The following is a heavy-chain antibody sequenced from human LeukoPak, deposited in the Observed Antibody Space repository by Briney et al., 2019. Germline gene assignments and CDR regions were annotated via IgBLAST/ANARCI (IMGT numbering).Heavy chain of an antibody. D-gene: IGHD3-3*01. CDR1: GYTFTSYY. CDR3: ASVWSGYYTDLGYYGMDV. Sequence: GASVKVSCKASGYTFTSYYMHWVRQAPGQGLEWMGIINPSGGSTSYAQKFRGRVTMTRDTSTSTVYMELSSLRSEDTAVYYCASVWSGYYTDLGYYGMDVWGQGTTVTVSS. J-gene: IGHJ6*02. V-gene: IGHV1-46*01. CDR2: INPSGGST.